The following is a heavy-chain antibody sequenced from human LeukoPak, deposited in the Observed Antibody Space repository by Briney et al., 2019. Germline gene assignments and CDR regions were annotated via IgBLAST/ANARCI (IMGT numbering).Heavy chain of an antibody. CDR1: GGSFSGYY. D-gene: IGHD6-19*01. V-gene: IGHV4-34*01. J-gene: IGHJ4*02. Sequence: SETLSLTCAVYGGSFSGYYWSWIRQPPGKGLEWIGEINHSGSTNYNPSLKSRVTISVDTSKNQFSLKLSSVTAADTAVYYCARKVALSSGWYSTRGYYFDYWGQGTLVTVSS. CDR3: ARKVALSSGWYSTRGYYFDY. CDR2: INHSGST.